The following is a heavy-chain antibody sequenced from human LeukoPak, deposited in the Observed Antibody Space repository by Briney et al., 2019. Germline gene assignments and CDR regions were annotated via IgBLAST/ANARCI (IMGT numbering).Heavy chain of an antibody. CDR2: IDLSGSTL. CDR3: ARDDGYYDSSGSYFDY. Sequence: TGGSLRLSCVASGFTFSSYTMNWVRQAPGKGLEWVSYIDLSGSTLYYVDSVKGRFTISRDNAKNSLYLQMNSLRAEDKAVYYCARDDGYYDSSGSYFDYWGQGTLVTVSS. J-gene: IGHJ4*02. D-gene: IGHD3-22*01. V-gene: IGHV3-48*04. CDR1: GFTFSSYT.